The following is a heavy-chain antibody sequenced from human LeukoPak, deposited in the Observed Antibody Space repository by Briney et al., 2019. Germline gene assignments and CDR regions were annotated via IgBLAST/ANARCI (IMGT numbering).Heavy chain of an antibody. Sequence: GASVKVSCKASGYTFTGYYMHWVRQAPGQGLEWMGWINPNSGGTNYAQKFQGRVTMTRDTSISTAYMELSRLRSDDTVVYYCARGELLRVYYYYYMDVWGKGTTVTISS. J-gene: IGHJ6*03. D-gene: IGHD1-26*01. V-gene: IGHV1-2*02. CDR3: ARGELLRVYYYYYMDV. CDR2: INPNSGGT. CDR1: GYTFTGYY.